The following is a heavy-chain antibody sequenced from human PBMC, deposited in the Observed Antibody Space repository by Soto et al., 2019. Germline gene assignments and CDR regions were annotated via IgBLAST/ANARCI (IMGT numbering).Heavy chain of an antibody. CDR1: GFTFDDYA. J-gene: IGHJ4*02. Sequence: LRLSCAASGFTFDDYAMHWVRQAPGKGLEWVSGISWNSGSIGYADSVKGRFTISRDNAKNSLYLQMNSLRSEDTALYYCAKDMGYDLSPLGYFDYWGQGTLVTVSS. CDR2: ISWNSGSI. V-gene: IGHV3-9*01. CDR3: AKDMGYDLSPLGYFDY. D-gene: IGHD5-12*01.